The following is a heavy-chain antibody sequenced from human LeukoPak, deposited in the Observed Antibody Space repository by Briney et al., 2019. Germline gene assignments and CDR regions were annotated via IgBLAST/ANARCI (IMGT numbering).Heavy chain of an antibody. D-gene: IGHD3-22*01. V-gene: IGHV4-59*01. CDR2: IYYSGST. CDR3: ARPRYYYDSSGYYAY. Sequence: SETLSLTCAVYGGSFSGYYWSWIRQPPGKGLEWIGYIYYSGSTNYNPSLKSRVTISVDTSKNQFSLKLSSVTAADTAVYYCARPRYYYDSSGYYAYWGQGTLVTVSS. CDR1: GGSFSGYY. J-gene: IGHJ4*02.